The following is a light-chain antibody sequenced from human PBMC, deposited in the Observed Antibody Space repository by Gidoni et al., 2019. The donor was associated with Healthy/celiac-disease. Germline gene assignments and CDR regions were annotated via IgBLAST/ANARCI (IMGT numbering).Light chain of an antibody. CDR3: LLSYRGARWV. J-gene: IGLJ3*02. CDR1: TGAVTSGHY. Sequence: QAVVTQEPSLIVSTGGTVTLPCGSSTGAVTSGHYPYWFQQKPGQAPRTLIYDTSNKRSWTPARFSGSLLGGKAALTLSGAQPEDEAEYYCLLSYRGARWVFGGGTKLTVL. CDR2: DTS. V-gene: IGLV7-46*01.